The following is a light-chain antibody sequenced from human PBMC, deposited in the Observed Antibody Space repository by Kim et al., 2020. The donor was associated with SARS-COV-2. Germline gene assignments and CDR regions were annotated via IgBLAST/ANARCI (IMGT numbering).Light chain of an antibody. CDR3: QQYNNWPPWT. Sequence: EIVMTQSPATLSVSPGERATLSCRASQSVSSNLAWYQQKPGQAPRLLIHGASTRAIGIPARFSGSGSGTEFTLIISSLQSEDVALYYCQQYNNWPPWTFGQGTKVEIK. CDR1: QSVSSN. V-gene: IGKV3-15*01. CDR2: GAS. J-gene: IGKJ1*01.